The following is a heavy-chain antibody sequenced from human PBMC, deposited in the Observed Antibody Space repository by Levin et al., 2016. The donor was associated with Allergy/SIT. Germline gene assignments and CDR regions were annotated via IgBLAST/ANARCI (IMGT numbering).Heavy chain of an antibody. D-gene: IGHD1-14*01. CDR3: AKDRRYHPYGMDV. CDR2: ISGSGGST. V-gene: IGHV3-23*01. Sequence: GESLKISCAASGFTFSSYAMSWVRQAPGKGLEWVSAISGSGGSTYYADSVKGRFTISRDNSKNTLYLQMNSLRAEDTAVYYCAKDRRYHPYGMDVWGQGTTVTVSS. CDR1: GFTFSSYA. J-gene: IGHJ6*02.